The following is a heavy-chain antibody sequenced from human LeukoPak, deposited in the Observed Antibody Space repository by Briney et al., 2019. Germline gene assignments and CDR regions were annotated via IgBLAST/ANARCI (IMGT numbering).Heavy chain of an antibody. Sequence: GGSLRLSCAASGFTFSSYSMNWVRQAPGKGLECVSSISSSSSYIYYADSVKGRFTISRDNAKNSLYLQMNSLRAEDTAVYSCAGFIPPRYYYYYMDVWGKGTTVTVSS. CDR1: GFTFSSYS. CDR3: AGFIPPRYYYYYMDV. V-gene: IGHV3-21*01. J-gene: IGHJ6*03. CDR2: ISSSSSYI. D-gene: IGHD3-16*02.